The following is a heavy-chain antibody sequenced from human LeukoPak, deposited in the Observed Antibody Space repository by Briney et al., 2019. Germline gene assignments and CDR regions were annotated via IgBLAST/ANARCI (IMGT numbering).Heavy chain of an antibody. V-gene: IGHV1-8*01. CDR3: ARARSGSGSNPYWFDP. CDR1: GYTFTSYD. D-gene: IGHD1-26*01. J-gene: IGHJ5*02. Sequence: ASVKVSCKASGYTFTSYDINWVRQATGQGLEWMGWMNPNSGNTGYAQKFQGRVTMTRNTSISTAYMELSSLRSEDTAVYYCARARSGSGSNPYWFDPWGQGTLVTVSS. CDR2: MNPNSGNT.